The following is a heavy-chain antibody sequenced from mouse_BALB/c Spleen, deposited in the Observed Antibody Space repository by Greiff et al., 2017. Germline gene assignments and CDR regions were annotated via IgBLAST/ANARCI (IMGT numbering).Heavy chain of an antibody. V-gene: IGHV1-18*01. CDR1: GYSFTGYT. D-gene: IGHD2-1*01. CDR3: ARSRGNYEGNAMDY. Sequence: EVQRVESGPELVKPGASMKISCKASGYSFTGYTMNWVKQSHGKNLEWIGLINPYNGGTSYNQKFKGKATLTVDKSSSTAYMELLSLTSEDSAVYYCARSRGNYEGNAMDYWGQGTSVTVSS. CDR2: INPYNGGT. J-gene: IGHJ4*01.